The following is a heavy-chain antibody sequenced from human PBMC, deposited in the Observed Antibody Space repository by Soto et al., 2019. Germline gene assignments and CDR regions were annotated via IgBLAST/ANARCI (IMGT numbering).Heavy chain of an antibody. Sequence: VGSLRLSCAASGFTFSSYGMHWVRQAPGKGLEWVAVIWYDGSNKYYADSVKGRFIISRDNSKNTLYLQMNSLRAEDTAVYYCARELGYCSSTSCYKGYYGMDVWGPGTTVTVSS. CDR2: IWYDGSNK. J-gene: IGHJ6*02. V-gene: IGHV3-33*01. D-gene: IGHD2-2*02. CDR1: GFTFSSYG. CDR3: ARELGYCSSTSCYKGYYGMDV.